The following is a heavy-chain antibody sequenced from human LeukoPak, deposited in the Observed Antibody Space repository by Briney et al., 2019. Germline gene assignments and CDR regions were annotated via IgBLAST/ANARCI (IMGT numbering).Heavy chain of an antibody. Sequence: SSETLSLTCTVSGGSISSYYWSWIRQPPGKGLEWIGYIYYSGSTNYNPSLKSRVTISVDTSKNQFSLKLSSVTAADTAVYYCARITLNWFDPWGQGTLVTVSS. J-gene: IGHJ5*02. CDR2: IYYSGST. D-gene: IGHD1-14*01. CDR3: ARITLNWFDP. CDR1: GGSISSYY. V-gene: IGHV4-59*01.